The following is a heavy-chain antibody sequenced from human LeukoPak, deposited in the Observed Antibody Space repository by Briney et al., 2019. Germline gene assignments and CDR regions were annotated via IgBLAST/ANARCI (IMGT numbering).Heavy chain of an antibody. D-gene: IGHD5-18*01. V-gene: IGHV1-69*06. CDR3: ARDGDIIQLWSPYYFDY. J-gene: IGHJ4*02. CDR1: GGTFSRYA. CDR2: IIPIFGTA. Sequence: SVKVSCKASGGTFSRYAISWVRQAPGQGLEWMGGIIPIFGTANYAQKFQGRVTITADKSTSTAYMELSSLRSEDTAVYYCARDGDIIQLWSPYYFDYWGQGTLVTVSS.